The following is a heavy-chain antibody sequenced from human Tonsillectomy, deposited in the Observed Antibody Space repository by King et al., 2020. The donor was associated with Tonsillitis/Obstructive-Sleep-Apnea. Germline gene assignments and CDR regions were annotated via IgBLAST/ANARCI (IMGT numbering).Heavy chain of an antibody. D-gene: IGHD7-27*01. Sequence: VQLVESGAEVKKPGESLKMSCKGSGYSFTSYWIGWVRQMPGKGLEWMGIIYPGDSDTRYSPSFQGQVTISADKSISTAYLQWSSLKASDTAMYYCARHGDDYYYNYYMDVWGKGTTVTVSS. J-gene: IGHJ6*03. CDR3: ARHGDDYYYNYYMDV. CDR1: GYSFTSYW. V-gene: IGHV5-51*01. CDR2: IYPGDSDT.